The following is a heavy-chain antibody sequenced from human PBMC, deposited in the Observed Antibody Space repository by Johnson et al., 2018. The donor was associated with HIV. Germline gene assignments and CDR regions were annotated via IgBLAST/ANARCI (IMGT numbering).Heavy chain of an antibody. CDR2: ISWNSATK. J-gene: IGHJ3*02. D-gene: IGHD3-3*01. Sequence: EVQLVESGGGLVQPGRSLRLSCAASGFTFHDYDIHWVRQAPGKGLEWVSGISWNSATKDYADSVKGRFTISRDNAKNSLYLQMNSLRSEDTALYYCARLSGYYVYDSFDIWGQGTMVTVSS. CDR3: ARLSGYYVYDSFDI. CDR1: GFTFHDYD. V-gene: IGHV3-9*01.